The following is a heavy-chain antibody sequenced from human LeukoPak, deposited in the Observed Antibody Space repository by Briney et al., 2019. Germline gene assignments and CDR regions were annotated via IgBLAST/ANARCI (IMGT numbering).Heavy chain of an antibody. J-gene: IGHJ3*02. D-gene: IGHD3-16*01. CDR3: TRDVREAYDI. CDR1: GFRFGGFW. Sequence: GGSLRLSCEASGFRFGGFWMNWVRQAPGKGPERVAIINQDGSEKLYVDSVKGRFTISRDNAKNSLYLQMNSLRVEDTAVYYCTRDVREAYDIWGHGTMVTVSS. CDR2: INQDGSEK. V-gene: IGHV3-7*01.